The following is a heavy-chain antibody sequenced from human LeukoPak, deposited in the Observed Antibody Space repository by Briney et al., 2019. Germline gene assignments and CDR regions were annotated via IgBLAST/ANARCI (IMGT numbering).Heavy chain of an antibody. CDR2: IKQDGSEK. D-gene: IGHD3-22*01. CDR3: ARVHYYDSSGFDY. V-gene: IGHV3-7*03. J-gene: IGHJ4*02. CDR1: GFTFSSSW. Sequence: GGSLRLSCAASGFTFSSSWMSWVRQAPGKGLEWVANIKQDGSEKYYVDSVKGRFIISRDNAKNSLYLQMNSLRAEDTAVYYCARVHYYDSSGFDYWGQGTLVTVSS.